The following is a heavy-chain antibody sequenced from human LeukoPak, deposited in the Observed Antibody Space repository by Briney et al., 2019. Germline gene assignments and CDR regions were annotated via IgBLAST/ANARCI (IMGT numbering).Heavy chain of an antibody. J-gene: IGHJ4*02. V-gene: IGHV3-23*01. D-gene: IGHD1-20*01. Sequence: GGTLRLSCAASQFTFSSYAMSWVRQAPGKGLEWVSAISGSGGSTYYADSVKGRFTISRDNSKNTLYLQMNSLRAEDTAVYYCAKDRLVYNWNDGDFDYWGQGTLVTVSS. CDR3: AKDRLVYNWNDGDFDY. CDR1: QFTFSSYA. CDR2: ISGSGGST.